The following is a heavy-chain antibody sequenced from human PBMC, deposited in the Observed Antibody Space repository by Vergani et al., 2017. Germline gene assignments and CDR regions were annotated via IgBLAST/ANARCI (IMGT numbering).Heavy chain of an antibody. D-gene: IGHD5-24*01. Sequence: VHLVESGGGLLKPGDHVRLSCAVSGLNFNDAWMTWVRQAPGKGLEWLGRVISKKDGGRADYSPHVKGTITISRDESKSTIYLDMNSLRIEDTATYYCSTYNGGASFSWGPGTRVTVSS. CDR3: STYNGGASFS. V-gene: IGHV3-15*01. CDR1: GLNFNDAW. J-gene: IGHJ4*02. CDR2: VISKKDGGRA.